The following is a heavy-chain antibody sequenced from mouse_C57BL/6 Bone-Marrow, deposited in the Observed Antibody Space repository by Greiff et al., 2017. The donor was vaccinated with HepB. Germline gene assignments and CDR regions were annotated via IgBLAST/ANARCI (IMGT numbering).Heavy chain of an antibody. Sequence: VQLKESGPELVKPGASVKMSCKASGYTFTDYNMHWVKQSHGKSLEWIGNINPNNGGTNYNQKFKGKATLTVNKSSSTAYMELRSLTSEDSAVYYCSCRFPLDYWGQGTTVTVSS. CDR1: GYTFTDYN. CDR2: INPNNGGT. V-gene: IGHV1-22*01. CDR3: SCRFPLDY. J-gene: IGHJ2*01.